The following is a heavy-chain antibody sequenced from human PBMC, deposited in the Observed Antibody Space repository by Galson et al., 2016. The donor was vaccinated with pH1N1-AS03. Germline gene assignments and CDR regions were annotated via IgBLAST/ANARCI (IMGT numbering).Heavy chain of an antibody. CDR2: INHSGST. Sequence: ETLSLTCAVYGGSFNNYYWNWIRQSPGKGLEWVGEINHSGSTDYNPSLKCRVTISVDPSKNQISLNLNSVTAADTAVYYCARATAVGPPYFDYWGPGTLVTVSS. J-gene: IGHJ4*02. CDR1: GGSFNNYY. V-gene: IGHV4-34*01. CDR3: ARATAVGPPYFDY. D-gene: IGHD6-13*01.